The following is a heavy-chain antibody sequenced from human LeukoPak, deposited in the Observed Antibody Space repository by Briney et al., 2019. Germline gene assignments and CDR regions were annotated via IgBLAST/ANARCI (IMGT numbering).Heavy chain of an antibody. CDR2: ISGSGGST. CDR3: AKDQYSGSYYWFDP. CDR1: GFTFSDYA. V-gene: IGHV3-23*01. D-gene: IGHD1-26*01. Sequence: GGSLRLSCAASGFTFSDYAMSWVRQAPGKGLEWVSAISGSGGSTYFADSVKGRFTISRDNSKNTLYLQMNSLRAKDTAVYYCAKDQYSGSYYWFDPWGPGALVTVSS. J-gene: IGHJ5*02.